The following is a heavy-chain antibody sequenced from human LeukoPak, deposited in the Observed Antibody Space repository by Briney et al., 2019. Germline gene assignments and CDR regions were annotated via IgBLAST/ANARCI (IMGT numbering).Heavy chain of an antibody. J-gene: IGHJ4*02. CDR1: GLTFNSCA. V-gene: IGHV3-23*01. D-gene: IGHD3-3*01. CDR3: AKVRLTSFGEIDY. Sequence: PGGSLRLSCAASGLTFNSCAMSWVRQAPGKGLEWVSVISGSGGSTYYADCVKGRFTISRDNSKNTLYLQMSSLRAEDTAVYYCAKVRLTSFGEIDYWGQGTLVTVSS. CDR2: ISGSGGST.